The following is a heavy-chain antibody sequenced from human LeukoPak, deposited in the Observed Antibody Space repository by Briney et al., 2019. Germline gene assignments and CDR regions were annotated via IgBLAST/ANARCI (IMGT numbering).Heavy chain of an antibody. CDR1: GGSISSSNW. CDR2: IYHSGST. V-gene: IGHV4-4*02. Sequence: PSETLSLTCAVSGGSISSSNWWSWVRQPPGKGLEWIGEIYHSGSTNYNPSLKSRVTISVDTSKNQFSLKLSSVTAADTAVYYCARVYRARGLRYFDVWGKGTTVTVSS. CDR3: ARVYRARGLRYFDV. D-gene: IGHD1-1*01. J-gene: IGHJ6*04.